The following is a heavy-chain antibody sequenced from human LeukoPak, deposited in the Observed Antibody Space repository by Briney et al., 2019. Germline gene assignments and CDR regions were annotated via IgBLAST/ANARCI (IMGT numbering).Heavy chain of an antibody. Sequence: SETLSLTCPVSGGSVSTGTYYWRWIRQPPGKALEWIGYIYYTGSTNYNPSLKSRVTISRDTSKNQFSLRLTSVTAADTAVYYCARATSHYYHAVDVWGQGTTVTVSS. V-gene: IGHV4-61*01. CDR3: ARATSHYYHAVDV. CDR2: IYYTGST. J-gene: IGHJ6*02. D-gene: IGHD1-1*01. CDR1: GGSVSTGTYY.